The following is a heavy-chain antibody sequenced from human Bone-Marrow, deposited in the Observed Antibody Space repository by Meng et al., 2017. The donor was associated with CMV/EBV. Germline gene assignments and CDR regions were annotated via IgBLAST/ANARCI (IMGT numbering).Heavy chain of an antibody. Sequence: SQTLPLTCAISGDSVSSNSAAWNWIRQSPSRGLEWLGRTYYRSKWYNDYAVSVKSRITINPDTSKNQFSLQLNSVTPEDTAVYYCARSLNYYDSSGEFDYWGQGTLVTVSS. D-gene: IGHD3-22*01. CDR1: GDSVSSNSAA. J-gene: IGHJ4*02. CDR3: ARSLNYYDSSGEFDY. CDR2: TYYRSKWYN. V-gene: IGHV6-1*01.